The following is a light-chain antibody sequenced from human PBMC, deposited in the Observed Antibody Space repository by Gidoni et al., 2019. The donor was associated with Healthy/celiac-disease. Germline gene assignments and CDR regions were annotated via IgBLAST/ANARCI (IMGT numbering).Light chain of an antibody. CDR1: QSISSY. CDR3: QQSYSTPQT. Sequence: DPVTITCRASQSISSYLNWYQQKPGKAPKLLIYAASSLQSGVPSRFSGSGPGTDFTLTISSLQPEDFATYYCQQSYSTPQTFGQGTKVEIK. J-gene: IGKJ1*01. V-gene: IGKV1-39*01. CDR2: AAS.